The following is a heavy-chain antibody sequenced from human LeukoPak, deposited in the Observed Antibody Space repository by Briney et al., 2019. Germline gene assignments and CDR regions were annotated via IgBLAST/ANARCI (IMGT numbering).Heavy chain of an antibody. CDR3: ARGAPGDYDFWSGYLFDY. J-gene: IGHJ4*02. D-gene: IGHD3-3*01. CDR2: IIPVLGIA. Sequence: GSSVKVSCKASGGTFSSYTISWVRQAPGQGLEWMGGIIPVLGIANYAQKFQGRVTITADKSTSTAYMELSSLRSEDTAVYYCARGAPGDYDFWSGYLFDYWGQGTLVTVSS. V-gene: IGHV1-69*02. CDR1: GGTFSSYT.